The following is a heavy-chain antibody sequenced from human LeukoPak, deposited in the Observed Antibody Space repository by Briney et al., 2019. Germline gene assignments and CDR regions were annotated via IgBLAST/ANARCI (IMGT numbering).Heavy chain of an antibody. Sequence: GESLKISCKGSGFTFSSHWIGWVRQMPGKGLECMGIIYPGDSDTRYSPSFQGQVTISADNSITTAYLQWSSLKASDTAMYYCARSAAARRGLYFDYWGQGTLVTISS. CDR1: GFTFSSHW. D-gene: IGHD6-6*01. CDR3: ARSAAARRGLYFDY. CDR2: IYPGDSDT. J-gene: IGHJ4*02. V-gene: IGHV5-51*01.